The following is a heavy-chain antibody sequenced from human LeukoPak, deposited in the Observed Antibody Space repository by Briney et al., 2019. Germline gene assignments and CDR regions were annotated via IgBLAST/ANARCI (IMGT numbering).Heavy chain of an antibody. D-gene: IGHD3-22*01. V-gene: IGHV3-21*01. CDR2: ISGSSSHV. CDR1: GFSFSIYN. J-gene: IGHJ3*02. CDR3: ARDQYYSDSSGYPYDI. Sequence: GGSLRLSCEASGFSFSIYNMNWVRLAPGKGLEWVSSISGSSSHVWYADSVKGRFTSSRDNAKNSLYLQMSSLRVEDTAVYYCARDQYYSDSSGYPYDIWGQGTMVTVSS.